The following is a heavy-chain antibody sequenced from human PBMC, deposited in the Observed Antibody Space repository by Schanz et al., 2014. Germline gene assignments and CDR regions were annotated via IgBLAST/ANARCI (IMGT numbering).Heavy chain of an antibody. V-gene: IGHV3-30*02. Sequence: QVQLVESGGGVVQPGGSLRLSCAASGFIFGDYAIHWVRQAPGKGLEWVAFIHYDGTYKYYADSVKGRFTISRDNSENTLYLQMISLRAEDTAVYYCARGRRGDCRRTSCTYYFDYWGQGTLVTVSS. CDR2: IHYDGTYK. CDR3: ARGRRGDCRRTSCTYYFDY. D-gene: IGHD2-2*01. J-gene: IGHJ4*02. CDR1: GFIFGDYA.